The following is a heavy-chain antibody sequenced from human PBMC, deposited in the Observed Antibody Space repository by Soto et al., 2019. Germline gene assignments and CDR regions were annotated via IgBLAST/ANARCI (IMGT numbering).Heavy chain of an antibody. CDR1: GGTFSSYS. CDR2: IIPIFGTA. Sequence: SVKVSCKASGGTFSSYSITWVRQAPGRGLEWMGGIIPIFGTANYAQKFQGRVTITADESTSTAYMELSSLRSEDTALYYCARDHSTSSYSWFDPWGQGTLVTVSS. V-gene: IGHV1-69*13. CDR3: ARDHSTSSYSWFDP. J-gene: IGHJ5*02. D-gene: IGHD6-6*01.